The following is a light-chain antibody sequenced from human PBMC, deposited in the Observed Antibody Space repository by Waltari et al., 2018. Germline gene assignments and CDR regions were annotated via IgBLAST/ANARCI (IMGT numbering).Light chain of an antibody. CDR2: GIF. Sequence: EIVLTQSPGTLSLSPGERATLSCKASQSVNSALAWYQQKPGQAPRLLIYGIFDRAAGTPDRFSGSGSGTDFSLTISRLEPEDFAVYYCQHYLRLPVTFGQGTRVEVK. CDR3: QHYLRLPVT. CDR1: QSVNSA. J-gene: IGKJ1*01. V-gene: IGKV3-20*01.